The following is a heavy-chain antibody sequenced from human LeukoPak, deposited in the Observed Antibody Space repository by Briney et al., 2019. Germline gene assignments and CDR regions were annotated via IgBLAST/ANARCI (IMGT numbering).Heavy chain of an antibody. CDR1: GYTFTGYY. V-gene: IGHV1-2*02. CDR2: XNPNSGGT. D-gene: IGHD5-18*01. Sequence: EASVKVSCKASGYTFTGYYMHWVRQAPGQGLEWMGWXNPNSGGTNYAQKFQGRVTMTRDTSISTAYMELSRLRSDDTAVYYCARVDTAMDYYYYYGMDVWGQGTTVTVSS. J-gene: IGHJ6*02. CDR3: ARVDTAMDYYYYYGMDV.